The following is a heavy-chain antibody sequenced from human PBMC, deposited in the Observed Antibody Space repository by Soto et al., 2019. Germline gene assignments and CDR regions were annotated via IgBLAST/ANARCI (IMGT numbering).Heavy chain of an antibody. V-gene: IGHV1-2*02. J-gene: IGHJ4*02. CDR3: ARDLAVAGTGLDY. CDR1: GYTFTGYY. D-gene: IGHD6-19*01. Sequence: ASVKVSCKASGYTFTGYYMHWVRQAPGQGLEWMGWINPNSGGTNYAQKFQGRVTMTRDTSISTAYMELSRLRSDDTAVYCCARDLAVAGTGLDYWGQGTLVTVS. CDR2: INPNSGGT.